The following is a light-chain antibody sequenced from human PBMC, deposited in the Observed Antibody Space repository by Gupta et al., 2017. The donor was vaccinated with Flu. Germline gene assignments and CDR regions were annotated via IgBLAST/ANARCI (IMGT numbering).Light chain of an antibody. CDR1: QSVSSY. V-gene: IGKV3-11*01. CDR2: DAS. J-gene: IGKJ1*01. CDR3: QHRSNLMA. Sequence: EIVLTQSPATLSLSPGERATLSCRASQSVSSYLAWYQQKPGQAPRLLIYDASNRATGIPARFSGSGSGTDFTLTSSSREPENFAVYYWQHRSNLMAFGQGTKVEIK.